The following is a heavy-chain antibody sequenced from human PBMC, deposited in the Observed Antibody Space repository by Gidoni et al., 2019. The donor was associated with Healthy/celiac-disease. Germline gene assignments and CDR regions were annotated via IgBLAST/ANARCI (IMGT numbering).Heavy chain of an antibody. CDR1: GFTFSSYW. CDR2: IKQDGSEK. V-gene: IGHV3-7*03. CDR3: ASSQSTVGAFDI. J-gene: IGHJ3*02. Sequence: EVQLVESGGGLVQPGRSLRLSCAASGFTFSSYWMSWVRQAPVKGLEWVANIKQDGSEKYYVDSVKGRFTISRDNAKNSLYLQMNSLRAEDTAVYYCASSQSTVGAFDIWGQGTMVTVSS. D-gene: IGHD4-17*01.